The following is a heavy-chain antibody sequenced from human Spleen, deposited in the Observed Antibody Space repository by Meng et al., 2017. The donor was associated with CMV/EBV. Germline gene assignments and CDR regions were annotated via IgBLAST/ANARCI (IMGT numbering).Heavy chain of an antibody. CDR3: ARGDPYGAYFQH. CDR1: GGSISSYY. D-gene: IGHD3-10*01. V-gene: IGHV4-4*07. CDR2: IYTSGNT. J-gene: IGHJ1*01. Sequence: GSLRLSCTVSGGSISSYYWSWIRQPAGKGLEWIGRIYTSGNTNYNPSLKSRVAISVDTSKNQFSLKLNSVTAADTAVYYCARGDPYGAYFQHWGQGTLVTVSS.